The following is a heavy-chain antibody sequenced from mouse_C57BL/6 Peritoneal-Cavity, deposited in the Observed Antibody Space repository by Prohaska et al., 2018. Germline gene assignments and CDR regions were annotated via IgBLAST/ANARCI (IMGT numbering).Heavy chain of an antibody. CDR2: IRLKSDKYAT. V-gene: IGHV6-3*01. Sequence: EVKLEESGGGLVQPGGSMKLSCVATGFTFSKYWMNWVRQFPEKGLECVAQIRLKSDKYATHYAESVKGRFTISRDDSKSSGYLQMNNLRAEDTGIYYCASGTRFAYWGQGTLVTVSA. CDR3: ASGTRFAY. CDR1: GFTFSKYW. D-gene: IGHD4-1*01. J-gene: IGHJ3*01.